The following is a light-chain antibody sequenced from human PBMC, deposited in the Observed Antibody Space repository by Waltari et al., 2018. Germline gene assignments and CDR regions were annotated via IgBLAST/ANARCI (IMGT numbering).Light chain of an antibody. Sequence: DIVLTQSPASLAVSLGERATINCKSSQSVLYSSNNRNYLVWYQQKPGQPPKLLINWASTRESGVPDRFSGSGSGTDFTLTISSLQAEDVALYYCQQYYSAPLTFGGGTKVEIK. V-gene: IGKV4-1*01. J-gene: IGKJ4*01. CDR3: QQYYSAPLT. CDR2: WAS. CDR1: QSVLYSSNNRNY.